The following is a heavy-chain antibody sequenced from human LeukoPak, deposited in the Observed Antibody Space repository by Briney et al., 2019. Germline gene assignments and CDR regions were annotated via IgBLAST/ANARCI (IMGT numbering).Heavy chain of an antibody. Sequence: GASVKVSCKASGYTFTSYDIDWVRQATGQGLEWMGWMNPNSGNTGYAQKFQGRVTMTRNTSVSTAYMELSSLRSEDKAVYYCARGGCCSSTSCYTEFDPWGQGTLVTVSS. V-gene: IGHV1-8*01. CDR1: GYTFTSYD. J-gene: IGHJ5*02. CDR3: ARGGCCSSTSCYTEFDP. CDR2: MNPNSGNT. D-gene: IGHD2-2*02.